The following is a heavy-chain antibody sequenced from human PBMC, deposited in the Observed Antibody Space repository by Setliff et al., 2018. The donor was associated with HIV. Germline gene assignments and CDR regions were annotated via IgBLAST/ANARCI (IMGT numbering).Heavy chain of an antibody. CDR3: ATRAYDSSGYLRSRVSGAAFDI. Sequence: ASVKVSCKVSGYTLTELSIHWVRQAPEKGLEWMGGFDPEYDKTFYAQKFQGRVTMSEDTSTDTAYMELTSLRSEDTAVYYCATRAYDSSGYLRSRVSGAAFDIWGQGTMVTVSS. CDR2: FDPEYDKT. CDR1: GYTLTELS. V-gene: IGHV1-24*01. D-gene: IGHD3-22*01. J-gene: IGHJ3*02.